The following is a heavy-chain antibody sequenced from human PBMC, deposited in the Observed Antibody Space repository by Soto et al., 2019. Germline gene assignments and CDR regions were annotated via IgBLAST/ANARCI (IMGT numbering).Heavy chain of an antibody. Sequence: QVQLQESGPGLVKPSETLSLTCTVSGGSVSSGSYYWSWIRQPPGKGLEWIGYLYYSGSTNYNPSLKSRVTISVDTSKDQFSLRLSSVTAADTAVYYCARVPVRGYCYRCIDYWGQGTLVTVSS. CDR2: LYYSGST. V-gene: IGHV4-61*01. D-gene: IGHD2-21*02. CDR1: GGSVSSGSYY. J-gene: IGHJ4*02. CDR3: ARVPVRGYCYRCIDY.